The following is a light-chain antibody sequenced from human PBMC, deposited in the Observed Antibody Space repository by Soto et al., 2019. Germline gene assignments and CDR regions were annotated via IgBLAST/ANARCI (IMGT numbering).Light chain of an antibody. CDR1: QSISTW. CDR3: QHYTTYSGT. V-gene: IGKV1-5*03. CDR2: WAS. Sequence: DIHMTQSPATLSASVGDRVTITCRASQSISTWLAWYQQKPGKAPKLLIYWASSLESGVPSRFSGSGSGPEFTLTISSLQPDDFATYYCQHYTTYSGTCGPGTEVDIK. J-gene: IGKJ3*01.